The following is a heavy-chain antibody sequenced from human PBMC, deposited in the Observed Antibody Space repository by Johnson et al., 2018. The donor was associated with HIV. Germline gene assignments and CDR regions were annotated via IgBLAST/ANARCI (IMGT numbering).Heavy chain of an antibody. CDR1: GFTFSSYS. D-gene: IGHD3-10*01. Sequence: VQLVESGGGLIQPGGSLRLSCAASGFTFSSYSMHWVRQAPGKGLEWVAVISYDGSNKYYANSVKGRFTISRDNSKNTLYLQMGSLRAEDTAVYYCARAGGSGSYYGYAFDVWGQGTMVTVSS. J-gene: IGHJ3*01. CDR3: ARAGGSGSYYGYAFDV. CDR2: ISYDGSNK. V-gene: IGHV3-30*14.